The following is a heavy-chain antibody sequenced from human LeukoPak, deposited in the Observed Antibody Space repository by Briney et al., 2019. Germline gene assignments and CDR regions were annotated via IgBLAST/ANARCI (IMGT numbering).Heavy chain of an antibody. V-gene: IGHV3-30*02. CDR2: TRYDEDNK. CDR1: GFTFRSYA. Sequence: PGGSLRLSCAASGFTFRSYAMHWVRQAPGKGLEWVAFTRYDEDNKYYADSVKGRFTISRDNSKNTLYLQMNSLRAEDTAVYYCAKDTSTISVSGTCFDYWGQGTLVTVSS. D-gene: IGHD6-19*01. CDR3: AKDTSTISVSGTCFDY. J-gene: IGHJ4*02.